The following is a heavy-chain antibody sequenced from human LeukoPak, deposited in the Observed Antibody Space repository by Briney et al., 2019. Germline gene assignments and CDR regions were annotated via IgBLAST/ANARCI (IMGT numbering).Heavy chain of an antibody. CDR1: GFTFSTYG. Sequence: GGSLRLSCAASGFTFSTYGMHWVRQAPGKGLEWVAAISYDGSNKYHADSVKGRFTISRDNSKNTLFVQMKSLRPEDTAVCYCARPAALTRGAFDIWGQGTMVTVSS. CDR2: ISYDGSNK. D-gene: IGHD6-13*01. CDR3: ARPAALTRGAFDI. V-gene: IGHV3-30*03. J-gene: IGHJ3*02.